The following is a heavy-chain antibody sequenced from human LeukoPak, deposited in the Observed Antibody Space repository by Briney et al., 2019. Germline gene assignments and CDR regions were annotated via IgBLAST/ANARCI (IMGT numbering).Heavy chain of an antibody. CDR2: IKQDGSEK. CDR1: GFTFSSYW. D-gene: IGHD6-13*01. Sequence: GGSLRLSCAASGFTFSSYWMSWVRQAPGKGLEWVANIKQDGSEKYYENSLYLQMNSLRAEDTAVYYCARDIVDSSSWYYFDYWGQGTLVTVSS. V-gene: IGHV3-7*01. J-gene: IGHJ4*02. CDR3: ARDIVDSSSWYYFDY.